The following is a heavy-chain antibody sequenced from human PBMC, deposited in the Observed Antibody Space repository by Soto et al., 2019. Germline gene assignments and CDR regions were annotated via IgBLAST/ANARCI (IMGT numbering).Heavy chain of an antibody. J-gene: IGHJ4*02. CDR2: IYWDGDE. V-gene: IGHV2-5*02. CDR3: VRRTTAFDY. D-gene: IGHD1-1*01. CDR1: GFSLSTSGVG. Sequence: QITLQESGPTLVKPRQTLTLTCTFSGFSLSTSGVGVGWIRQPPGKALEWLALIYWDGDERYSPSLQSRLTITKDTSKNQVALTMTNMDPVDTARYYCVRRTTAFDYWGQGTLVTVSS.